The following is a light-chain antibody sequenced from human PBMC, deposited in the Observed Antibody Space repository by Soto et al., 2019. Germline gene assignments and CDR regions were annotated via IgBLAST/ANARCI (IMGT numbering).Light chain of an antibody. Sequence: VMTTTPLSSPVPLGQPATLSCRASQSVSLSLAWYQQKPGQAPRLLIYDASKRASGFPARFSGSGSGTDFTLTITSLQAEDVAVYYCQQYYSSKWTFGQGTNVAIK. CDR1: QSVSLS. CDR3: QQYYSSKWT. V-gene: IGKV3D-15*01. CDR2: DAS. J-gene: IGKJ1*01.